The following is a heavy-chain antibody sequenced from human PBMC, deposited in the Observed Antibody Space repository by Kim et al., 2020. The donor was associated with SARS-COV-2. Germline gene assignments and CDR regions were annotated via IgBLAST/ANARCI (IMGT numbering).Heavy chain of an antibody. J-gene: IGHJ4*02. CDR3: ARGRAFDWLLNRMLNAEFDS. V-gene: IGHV4-34*01. D-gene: IGHD3-9*01. Sequence: SETLSLTCAVYGGSFVAYHWSWIRQPPGKGLEWIGEINHRGSTNYSPSLKSRVTLSVDTSKSQLSLNLNSVTAADTAVYYCARGRAFDWLLNRMLNAEFDSWGQGTLVTVSS. CDR1: GGSFVAYH. CDR2: INHRGST.